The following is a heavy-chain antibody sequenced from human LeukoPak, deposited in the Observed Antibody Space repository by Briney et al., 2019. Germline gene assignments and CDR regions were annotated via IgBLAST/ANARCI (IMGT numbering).Heavy chain of an antibody. V-gene: IGHV3-30*04. CDR1: GFNFSSCA. D-gene: IGHD2-21*01. CDR2: ISYDGSNK. CDR3: ARGLLTDAFDI. Sequence: PGRSLTLSCAPSGFNFSSCAMHWLRQAPGKGLEWVAVISYDGSNKYYADSVKGRFTISRDNSKNTLYLQLNSLRAEDTAVYYCARGLLTDAFDIWGQGTMVTVSS. J-gene: IGHJ3*02.